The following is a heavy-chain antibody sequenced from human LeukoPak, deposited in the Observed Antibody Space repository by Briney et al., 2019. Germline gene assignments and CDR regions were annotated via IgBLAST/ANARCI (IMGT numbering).Heavy chain of an antibody. D-gene: IGHD1-26*01. CDR2: IKSKTHGGTT. Sequence: PGESLSLSCAASGFTFNNARMTWVRQAPGKGMECVGRIKSKTHGGTTDYAAAVKARYSNSRDDSKNTMYLQMNSLKTEDTAVYYCCTGVVGGTTDWGQGILVTVSS. CDR3: CTGVVGGTTD. V-gene: IGHV3-15*01. CDR1: GFTFNNAR. J-gene: IGHJ4*02.